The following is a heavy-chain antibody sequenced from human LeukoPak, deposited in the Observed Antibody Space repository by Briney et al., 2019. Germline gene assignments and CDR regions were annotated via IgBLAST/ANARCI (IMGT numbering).Heavy chain of an antibody. CDR3: TRMTTGHDY. Sequence: PSETLSLTCAVSGVSFNDYYWSWVRQTPGKGLEWIGEINHSGYTNDSPSLKSRVTLSIDTSRKQFSLNLRSVTVADSGIYYCTRMTTGHDYWGQGTLVTVSP. J-gene: IGHJ4*02. V-gene: IGHV4-34*01. CDR1: GVSFNDYY. CDR2: INHSGYT. D-gene: IGHD4-17*01.